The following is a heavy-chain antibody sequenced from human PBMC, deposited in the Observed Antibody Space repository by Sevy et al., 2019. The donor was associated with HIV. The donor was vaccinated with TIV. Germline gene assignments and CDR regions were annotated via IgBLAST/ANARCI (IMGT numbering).Heavy chain of an antibody. V-gene: IGHV3-23*01. Sequence: GGSLRLSCAASGFTFNTHAMNWVRQAPGKGLEWVSTISGPAYKTYYADSVKGRFTISRDNSQNTLHLQMSSLRADDXXXXXXXXXXXXXXXXXXXXXXXXLKGFDVWGQGTVVTVSS. CDR3: XXXXXXXXXXXXXXXXXXLKGFDV. J-gene: IGHJ3*01. CDR1: GFTFNTHA. CDR2: ISGPAYKT.